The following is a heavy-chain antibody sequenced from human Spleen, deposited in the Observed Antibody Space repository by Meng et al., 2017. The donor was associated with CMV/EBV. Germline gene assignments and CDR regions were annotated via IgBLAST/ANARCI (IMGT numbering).Heavy chain of an antibody. CDR2: ISSDGSST. Sequence: GESLKISCAASGFTFSSYWMHWVRQDPGKGLVWVSRISSDGSSTSYADSVKGRFTSSRDNAKNTLYLQMNSLRAEDTAVYYCARGESGTARAGFYYSGMDVWGQGTTVTVSS. J-gene: IGHJ6*02. V-gene: IGHV3-74*01. CDR1: GFTFSSYW. CDR3: ARGESGTARAGFYYSGMDV. D-gene: IGHD1-1*01.